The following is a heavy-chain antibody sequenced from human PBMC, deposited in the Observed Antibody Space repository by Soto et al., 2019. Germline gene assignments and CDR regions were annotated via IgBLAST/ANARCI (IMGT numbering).Heavy chain of an antibody. D-gene: IGHD3-22*01. CDR3: AKDTYYHDSTGYYVFDY. Sequence: QVQLVESGGGVVQPGRSLRLSCAASGSTFRSFGMHWVRQAPGKGLEWVAAISYDGSNKNYVDSVKGRFTISRDNSDNMXYLQMNSLRAEDTAVYYCAKDTYYHDSTGYYVFDYWGQGTLVSVSS. J-gene: IGHJ4*02. V-gene: IGHV3-30*18. CDR2: ISYDGSNK. CDR1: GSTFRSFG.